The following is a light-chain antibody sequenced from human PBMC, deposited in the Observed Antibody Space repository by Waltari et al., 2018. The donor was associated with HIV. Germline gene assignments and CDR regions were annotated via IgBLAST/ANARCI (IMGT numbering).Light chain of an antibody. J-gene: IGKJ3*01. CDR2: AAS. Sequence: ATQMTQSPSSLSASVGARVTITCRASQVIGNDLGWYQQKPGQAPKALIYAASSLQTGIPSRFSGSRSGTDFTLTISSLQTEDSATYYCLQDGSFPLTFGPGTKVDV. CDR1: QVIGND. CDR3: LQDGSFPLT. V-gene: IGKV1-6*02.